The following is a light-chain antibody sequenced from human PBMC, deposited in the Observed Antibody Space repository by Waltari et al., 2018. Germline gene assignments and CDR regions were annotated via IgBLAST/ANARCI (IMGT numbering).Light chain of an antibody. Sequence: DIQLTQSPSFLSASVGDRVTITCRASQGISSYLAWYQQKPGKAPKLLIYAASTLQSGVPSRFSGNGSGTEFTLTISSLQPEDFATYYCQQLNSYPQITFGQGTRLEIK. CDR2: AAS. J-gene: IGKJ5*01. CDR3: QQLNSYPQIT. CDR1: QGISSY. V-gene: IGKV1-9*01.